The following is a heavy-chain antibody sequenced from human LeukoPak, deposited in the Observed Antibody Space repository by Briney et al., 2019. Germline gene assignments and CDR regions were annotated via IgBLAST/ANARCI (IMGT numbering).Heavy chain of an antibody. J-gene: IGHJ4*02. CDR3: ARGRWVGTTQAYYLDF. CDR2: VNAGNGDT. V-gene: IGHV1-3*01. CDR1: GYGFMNYA. D-gene: IGHD1-26*01. Sequence: PPVKVSCKTSGYGFMNYAVQWVRQAPGERLEWMGWVNAGNGDTRYSPEFQGRVTIARDTSASTVYMELSSLTSADTATYYCARGRWVGTTQAYYLDFWGQGTLVTVSS.